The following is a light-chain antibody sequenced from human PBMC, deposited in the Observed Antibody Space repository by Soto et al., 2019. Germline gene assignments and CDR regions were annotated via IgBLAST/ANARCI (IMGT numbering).Light chain of an antibody. CDR2: DAS. V-gene: IGKV3-11*01. J-gene: IGKJ4*02. Sequence: GRATRCCSTSKSVGNYVAWYQQKPGQAPRLLIYDASNRATGIPARFSGSGSGTEFTLTISSLQSEDIAIHYCQQPSNSPPTFGGGTKADIK. CDR3: QQPSNSPPT. CDR1: KSVGNY.